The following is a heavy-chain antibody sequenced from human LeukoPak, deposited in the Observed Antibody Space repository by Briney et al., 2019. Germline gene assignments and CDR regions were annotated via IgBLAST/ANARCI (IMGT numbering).Heavy chain of an antibody. D-gene: IGHD3-22*01. CDR1: GFTFSSYS. Sequence: PGGSLRLSCAASGFTFSSYSMNWVRQAPGKGLEWVSSISSSSSYIYYADSVKDRFTISRDNTKNSLYLQMNSLRAEDTAVYYCARHDYDSSGYLDYWGQGTLVTVSS. CDR2: ISSSSSYI. V-gene: IGHV3-21*01. CDR3: ARHDYDSSGYLDY. J-gene: IGHJ4*02.